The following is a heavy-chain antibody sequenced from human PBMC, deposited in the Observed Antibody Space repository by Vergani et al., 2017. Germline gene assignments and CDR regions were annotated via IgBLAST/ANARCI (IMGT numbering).Heavy chain of an antibody. Sequence: VQLQESGPGLVKPSQTLSLTCTVSGGSINSHNYYWSWVRQAPGKGLEWVANINQDGSEKYYVDSVKGRFTISRDNAKNSLYLQMNSLRAEDTALYYCARINYYGSSGYSLTRWHNWFDPWGQGTLITFSS. CDR2: INQDGSEK. V-gene: IGHV3-7*01. J-gene: IGHJ5*02. D-gene: IGHD3-22*01. CDR1: GGSINSHNYY. CDR3: ARINYYGSSGYSLTRWHNWFDP.